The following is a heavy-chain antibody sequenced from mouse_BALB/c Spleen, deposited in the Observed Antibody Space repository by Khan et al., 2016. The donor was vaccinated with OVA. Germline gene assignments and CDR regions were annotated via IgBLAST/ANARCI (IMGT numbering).Heavy chain of an antibody. J-gene: IGHJ3*01. CDR3: ARRGLYCIFAY. CDR1: GFTFTNYW. V-gene: IGHV1-7*01. CDR2: INPSTGYT. Sequence: QVQLKESGAELAKPGASVKMSCMASGFTFTNYWMHWVKQRPGQGLEWIGYINPSTGYTEYNQKFNDKATLTTDKSSSTAYMQLSSLTSEDSAVYYCARRGLYCIFAYWGQGTLVTVSA. D-gene: IGHD2-12*01.